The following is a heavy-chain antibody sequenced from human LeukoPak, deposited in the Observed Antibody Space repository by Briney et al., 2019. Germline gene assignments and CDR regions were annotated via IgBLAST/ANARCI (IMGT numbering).Heavy chain of an antibody. J-gene: IGHJ3*02. CDR2: ISPYNGYT. D-gene: IGHD2/OR15-2a*01. CDR3: ARSMKNIYAFDI. V-gene: IGHV1-18*01. CDR1: GYSFTDYG. Sequence: ASVKVSCKASGYSFTDYGISWVRQAPGQGLEWKGWISPYNGYTKFPQTFQDRVTVTTDTSMSTAYMELRSLRSDDTAVYYCARSMKNIYAFDIWGQGTMVTVSS.